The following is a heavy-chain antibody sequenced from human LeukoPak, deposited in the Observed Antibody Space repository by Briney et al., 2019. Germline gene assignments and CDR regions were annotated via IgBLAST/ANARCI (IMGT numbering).Heavy chain of an antibody. CDR3: AREGYYDSSGAFDI. V-gene: IGHV3-23*01. CDR1: GFTFYNYG. CDR2: INTDGGST. D-gene: IGHD3-22*01. Sequence: GGSLRLSCAASGFTFYNYGMSWVRQAPGKGLEWVSTINTDGGSTYYADSVKGRFTVSRDNSKNTLYLQMGSLRAEDMAVYYCAREGYYDSSGAFDIWGQGTMVTVSS. J-gene: IGHJ3*02.